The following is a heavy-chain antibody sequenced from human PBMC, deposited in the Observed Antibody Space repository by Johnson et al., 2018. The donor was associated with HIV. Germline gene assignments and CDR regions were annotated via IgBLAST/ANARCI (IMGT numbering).Heavy chain of an antibody. V-gene: IGHV3-30*04. J-gene: IGHJ3*02. CDR2: ISYDGSNK. Sequence: VQLVESGGGVVQPGRSLRLSCAASGFTFSSYAMHWVRQAPGKGLEWVAVISYDGSNKYYVDSVKGRFTISRDNARNSLYLQMNSLRVEDTAVYYCVRDVGPLDIWGQGTLVTVS. CDR1: GFTFSSYA. CDR3: VRDVGPLDI.